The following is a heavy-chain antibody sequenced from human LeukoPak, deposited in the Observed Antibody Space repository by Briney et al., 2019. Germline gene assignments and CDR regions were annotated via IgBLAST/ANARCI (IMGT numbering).Heavy chain of an antibody. D-gene: IGHD1-1*01. V-gene: IGHV4-38-2*01. CDR3: ARTWKYYFDS. CDR2: MYHSGST. J-gene: IGHJ4*02. CDR1: GFIFSSYS. Sequence: GSLRLSCAASGFIFSSYSMNWIRQPPGKGLEWIGSMYHSGSTYYNPSLKSRVTISVDTSKNQFSLKLSSVTAADTAVYYCARTWKYYFDSWGQGTLVTVSS.